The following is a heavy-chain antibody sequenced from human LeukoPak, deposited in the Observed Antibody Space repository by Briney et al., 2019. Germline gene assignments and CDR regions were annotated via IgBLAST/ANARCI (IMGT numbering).Heavy chain of an antibody. J-gene: IGHJ4*02. CDR1: GFTFSNYE. CDR3: ARDLAYGDDGL. D-gene: IGHD4-17*01. Sequence: GGSLRLSCAASGFTFSNYEMNWVRQAPGKGLEWVSYISGSDTTYYADSVKGRFTVSRDNAKDSLYLQMNSLRADDTAVYYRARDLAYGDDGLWGQGTLVTVSS. V-gene: IGHV3-48*03. CDR2: ISGSDTT.